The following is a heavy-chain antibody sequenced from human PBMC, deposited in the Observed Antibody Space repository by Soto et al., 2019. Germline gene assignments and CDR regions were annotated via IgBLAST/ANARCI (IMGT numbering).Heavy chain of an antibody. CDR3: ARDTGGSYYLFDY. CDR1: GFTFSSYA. V-gene: IGHV3-30-3*01. D-gene: IGHD1-26*01. J-gene: IGHJ4*02. CDR2: ISYDGSNK. Sequence: GGSLRLSCAASGFTFSSYAMHWVRQAPGKGLEWVAVISYDGSNKYYADSVKGRFTISRDNSKNTLYLQMNSLRAEDTAVYYCARDTGGSYYLFDYWGQGTLVTVSS.